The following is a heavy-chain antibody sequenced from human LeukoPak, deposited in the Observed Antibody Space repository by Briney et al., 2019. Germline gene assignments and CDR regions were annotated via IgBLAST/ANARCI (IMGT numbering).Heavy chain of an antibody. Sequence: PGGSLRLSCAASGFTFSSYAMSWVRQAPGKWLEWVSPVSGSGGSTYYADSVKGRFTISRDNSKNTLYLQMNSLRAEDTAVYYCAKDSLRPRLKAFDPWGQGTLVTVSS. CDR1: GFTFSSYA. J-gene: IGHJ5*02. D-gene: IGHD4-17*01. CDR2: VSGSGGST. V-gene: IGHV3-23*01. CDR3: AKDSLRPRLKAFDP.